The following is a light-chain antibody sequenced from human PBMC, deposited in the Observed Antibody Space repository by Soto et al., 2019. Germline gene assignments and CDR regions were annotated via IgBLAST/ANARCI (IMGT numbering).Light chain of an antibody. J-gene: IGLJ2*01. CDR1: SSNIGAGYD. CDR2: GNS. V-gene: IGLV1-40*01. CDR3: QSYDSSLRGSV. Sequence: QSVLTQPPSVSGAPGQRVTISFTGSSSNIGAGYDVHWYQQLPGTAPKLLIYGNSNRPSGFPDRFSGSKSGTSASLAITGFQAEYEADYYCQSYDSSLRGSVFGGGTKLTVL.